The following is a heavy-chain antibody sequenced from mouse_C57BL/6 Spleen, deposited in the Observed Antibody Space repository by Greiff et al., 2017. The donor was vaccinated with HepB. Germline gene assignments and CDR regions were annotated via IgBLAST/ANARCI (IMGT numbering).Heavy chain of an antibody. CDR1: GYAFSSSW. CDR2: IYPGDGDT. D-gene: IGHD1-1*01. Sequence: VKLMESGPELVKPGASVKISCKASGYAFSSSWMNWVKQRPGKGLEWIGRIYPGDGDTNYNGKFKGKATLTADKSSSTAYMQLSSLTSEDSAVYFCATYGSPWGQGTLVTVSA. CDR3: ATYGSP. J-gene: IGHJ3*01. V-gene: IGHV1-82*01.